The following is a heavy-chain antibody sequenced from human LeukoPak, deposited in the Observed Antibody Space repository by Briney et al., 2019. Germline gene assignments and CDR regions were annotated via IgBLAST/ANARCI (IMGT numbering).Heavy chain of an antibody. Sequence: SETLSLTCTVSGGSISSGGYYWSWIRQHPGKGLEWIGYIYYSGSTYYNPSLKSRVTISVDKSKNQFSLKLSSVTAADTAVYYCASQQGGEYYYDSSGYYPGFYFDYWGQGTLVTVSS. CDR1: GGSISSGGYY. J-gene: IGHJ4*02. CDR3: ASQQGGEYYYDSSGYYPGFYFDY. CDR2: IYYSGST. V-gene: IGHV4-31*03. D-gene: IGHD3-22*01.